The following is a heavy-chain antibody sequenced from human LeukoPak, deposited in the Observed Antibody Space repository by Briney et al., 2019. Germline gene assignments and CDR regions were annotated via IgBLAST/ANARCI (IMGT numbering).Heavy chain of an antibody. J-gene: IGHJ5*02. CDR1: RGSISTYD. Sequence: PSETLSLTCTVSRGSISTYDWSWIRKPPGKGMEWIGYIYYDGSPKYHPSLKSRVTISVDTSKDQFSLKLSSVAAADTAVYYCARVGRGPVDLWGQGTLVTVSS. V-gene: IGHV4-59*01. CDR2: IYYDGSP. CDR3: ARVGRGPVDL. D-gene: IGHD2-15*01.